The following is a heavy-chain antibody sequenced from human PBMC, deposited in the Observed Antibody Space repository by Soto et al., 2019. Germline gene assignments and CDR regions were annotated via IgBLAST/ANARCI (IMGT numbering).Heavy chain of an antibody. Sequence: SETLSLTCTVSGGSISSYYWSWIRQPPGKGLEWIGYIYYSGSTNYNPSLKSRVTISVDTSKNQFTLKLSSVTAADTAVYYCARFPRGYSYGHFDYWGQGTLVTVSS. V-gene: IGHV4-59*01. J-gene: IGHJ4*02. CDR1: GGSISSYY. D-gene: IGHD5-18*01. CDR3: ARFPRGYSYGHFDY. CDR2: IYYSGST.